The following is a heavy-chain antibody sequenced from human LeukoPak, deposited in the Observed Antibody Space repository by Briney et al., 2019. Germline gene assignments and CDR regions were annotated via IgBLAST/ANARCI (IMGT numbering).Heavy chain of an antibody. CDR3: AREEFHYDSSGYYERWYFDL. J-gene: IGHJ2*01. D-gene: IGHD3-22*01. Sequence: IPSETLSLTCSISGASISSYYGSWIRQPAGKGLEWIGRIYTSGNTNYNPSLKSRVTMSVDTSKNQFSLKLSSVTAADTAVYYCAREEFHYDSSGYYERWYFDLWGRGTLVTVS. CDR2: IYTSGNT. CDR1: GASISSYY. V-gene: IGHV4-4*07.